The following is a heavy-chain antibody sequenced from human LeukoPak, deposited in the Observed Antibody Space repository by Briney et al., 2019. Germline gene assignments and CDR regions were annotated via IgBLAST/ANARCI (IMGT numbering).Heavy chain of an antibody. CDR2: ISYDGSNK. CDR3: AKGGYSGYDSNYYYYYGMDV. D-gene: IGHD5-12*01. CDR1: GFTFSSYG. Sequence: GGSLRLSCAASGFTFSSYGMHWVRQAPGKGLEWVAVISYDGSNKYYADSVKGRFTISRDNSKNTLYLQMSSLRAEDTAVYYCAKGGYSGYDSNYYYYYGMDVWGQGTTVTVSS. V-gene: IGHV3-30*18. J-gene: IGHJ6*02.